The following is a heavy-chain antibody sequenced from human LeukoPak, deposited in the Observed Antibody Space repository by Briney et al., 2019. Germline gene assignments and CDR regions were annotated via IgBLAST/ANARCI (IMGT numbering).Heavy chain of an antibody. Sequence: GGSLRLSCAASGFTFSSYSMNWVRQAPGKGLEWVSSISSSSSYIYYADSVKGRFTISRDNAKNSLYLQMNSLRAEDTAVYYCAKPRLPTIAETFDYWGQGTLVTVSS. V-gene: IGHV3-21*01. CDR3: AKPRLPTIAETFDY. J-gene: IGHJ4*02. CDR2: ISSSSSYI. D-gene: IGHD3-9*01. CDR1: GFTFSSYS.